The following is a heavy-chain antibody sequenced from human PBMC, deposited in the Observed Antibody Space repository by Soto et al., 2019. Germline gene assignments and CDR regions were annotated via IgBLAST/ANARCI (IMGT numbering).Heavy chain of an antibody. J-gene: IGHJ6*02. CDR2: ISWNSGSI. CDR1: GFTFDDYA. Sequence: GGSLRLSCAASGFTFDDYAMHWVRQAPGKGLEWVSGISWNSGSIGYADSVKGRFTISRDNAKNSLYLQMNSLRAEDTALYYCAKDGTLAGTTYYYGMDVWGQGTKVTVS. V-gene: IGHV3-9*01. CDR3: AKDGTLAGTTYYYGMDV. D-gene: IGHD6-19*01.